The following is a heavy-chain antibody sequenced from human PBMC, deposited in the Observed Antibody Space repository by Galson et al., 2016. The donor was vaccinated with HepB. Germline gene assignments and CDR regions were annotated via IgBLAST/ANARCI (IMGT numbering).Heavy chain of an antibody. Sequence: RLSCAASGFSLSRYWMHWVRQAPGKGPVWVSRVSTDGRSTNYADSVKGRFTISRDNAKNTLYLEMNSLRAEDTAVYYCARAPPLPATVGGYDSWGQGILVTVSS. D-gene: IGHD2-2*01. CDR3: ARAPPLPATVGGYDS. CDR2: VSTDGRST. CDR1: GFSLSRYW. J-gene: IGHJ4*02. V-gene: IGHV3-74*01.